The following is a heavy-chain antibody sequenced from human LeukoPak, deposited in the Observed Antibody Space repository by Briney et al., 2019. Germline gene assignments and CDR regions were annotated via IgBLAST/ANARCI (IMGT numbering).Heavy chain of an antibody. CDR1: GFTFSSYS. V-gene: IGHV3-23*01. CDR2: INRPPDST. J-gene: IGHJ4*02. CDR3: ARVGWELRGLDY. Sequence: GGSLRLSCAASGFTFSSYSMAWVRQAPGKGLEWVSGINRPPDSTFAADSVKGRFTISRDNAKNSLYLQMNSLRAEDTAVYYCARVGWELRGLDYWGQGTLVTVSS. D-gene: IGHD1-26*01.